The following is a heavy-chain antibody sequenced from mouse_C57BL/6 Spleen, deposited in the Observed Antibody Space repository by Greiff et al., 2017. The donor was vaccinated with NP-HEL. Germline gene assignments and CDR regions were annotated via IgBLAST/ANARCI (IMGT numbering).Heavy chain of an antibody. J-gene: IGHJ3*01. CDR2: IDPSDSYT. CDR1: GYTFTSYW. V-gene: IGHV1-69*01. D-gene: IGHD1-1*01. CDR3: ARGNYYGSSLAY. Sequence: QVQLQQPGAELVMPGASVKLSCKASGYTFTSYWMHWVKQRPGQGLEWIGEIDPSDSYTNYNQKFKGKSTLTVDKSSSTAYMQLSSLTSEDSAVYYCARGNYYGSSLAYWGQGTLVNVSA.